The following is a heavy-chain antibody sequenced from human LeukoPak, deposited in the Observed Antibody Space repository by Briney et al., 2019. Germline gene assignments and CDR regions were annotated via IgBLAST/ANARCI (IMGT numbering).Heavy chain of an antibody. CDR2: ISGSGGDT. CDR3: AKGDSGMVRRYYFDY. CDR1: GFTFSSYA. J-gene: IGHJ4*02. V-gene: IGHV3-23*01. D-gene: IGHD2-8*01. Sequence: GGSLRLSCAASGFTFSSYAMSWVRQAPGKGLEWVSVISGSGGDTYYADSVKGRLTIPRDISKNTLYLQMNSLSAEDTAVYYCAKGDSGMVRRYYFDYWGQGTLVTVSS.